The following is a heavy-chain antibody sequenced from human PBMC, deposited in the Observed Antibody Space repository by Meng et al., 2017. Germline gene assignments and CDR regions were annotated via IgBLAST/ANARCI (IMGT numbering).Heavy chain of an antibody. CDR1: GFTFSSYA. V-gene: IGHV3-7*01. CDR3: ARVASSSWFIFDY. Sequence: EVQLVESGGGLVQPGGSLRLSWAASGFTFSSYAMSWVRQAPGKGVEWVANIKQDGSEKYYVDSVKGRFTISRENAKNSLYLQMNSLRAGDTAVYYCARVASSSWFIFDYWGQGTLVTVSS. CDR2: IKQDGSEK. D-gene: IGHD6-13*01. J-gene: IGHJ4*02.